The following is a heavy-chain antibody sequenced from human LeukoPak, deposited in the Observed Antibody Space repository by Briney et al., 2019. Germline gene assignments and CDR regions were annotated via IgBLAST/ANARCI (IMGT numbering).Heavy chain of an antibody. V-gene: IGHV3-21*06. Sequence: GGSLRLSCTASGLTFSTSGFNWVRQAPGKGLEWVASIGPTGSDRYHADSIKGRFTISRDNANNFLYLQMNSLRAEDTAVYYCATETNGRHYDYWGQGTLITVSS. J-gene: IGHJ4*02. CDR2: IGPTGSDR. CDR1: GLTFSTSG. D-gene: IGHD1-14*01. CDR3: ATETNGRHYDY.